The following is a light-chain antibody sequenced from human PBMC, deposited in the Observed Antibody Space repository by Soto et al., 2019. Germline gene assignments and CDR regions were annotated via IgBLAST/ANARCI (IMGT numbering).Light chain of an antibody. CDR1: SGHSNYA. J-gene: IGLJ3*02. CDR3: QTWGTGTPWV. Sequence: QLVLTQSPSASASLGASVKLTCTLSSGHSNYAIAWHQQQPEKGPRYLMKLNSDGSHSKGDGIPDRFSGSSSGAERYLTISRIQSEDEDDYYCQTWGTGTPWVFGGGTKVTVL. CDR2: LNSDGSH. V-gene: IGLV4-69*01.